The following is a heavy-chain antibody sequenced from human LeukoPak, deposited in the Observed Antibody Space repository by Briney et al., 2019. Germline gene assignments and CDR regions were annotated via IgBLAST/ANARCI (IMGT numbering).Heavy chain of an antibody. V-gene: IGHV4-34*01. Sequence: SETLSLTCAVYGGSFSGYYWSWIRQPPGKGLEWIGEINHSGSTNYNPSLKSRVTISVDTSKNQFSLKLSSVTAADTAVYYCARAPAPLVYCSGGSCYPGLYYFDYWGQGTLVTVSS. D-gene: IGHD2-15*01. CDR3: ARAPAPLVYCSGGSCYPGLYYFDY. J-gene: IGHJ4*02. CDR2: INHSGST. CDR1: GGSFSGYY.